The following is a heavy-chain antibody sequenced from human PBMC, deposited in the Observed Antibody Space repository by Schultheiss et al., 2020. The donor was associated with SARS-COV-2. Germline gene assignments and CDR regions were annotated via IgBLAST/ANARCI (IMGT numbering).Heavy chain of an antibody. CDR1: GYTFTAYY. V-gene: IGHV1-2*02. D-gene: IGHD2-15*01. J-gene: IGHJ6*02. CDR3: ASGTPDCSGGSCYSALSFYGMDV. Sequence: ASVKVSCKASGYTFTAYYMHWVRQAPGQGLEWMGWINPHSGGTNYAQKFQGRVTMTRDTSISTAYMELTRLTSDDTAVYYCASGTPDCSGGSCYSALSFYGMDVWGQGTTVTVSS. CDR2: INPHSGGT.